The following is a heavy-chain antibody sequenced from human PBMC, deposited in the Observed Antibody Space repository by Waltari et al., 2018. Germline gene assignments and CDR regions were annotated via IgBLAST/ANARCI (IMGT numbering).Heavy chain of an antibody. D-gene: IGHD3-16*01. CDR1: GFIVSSNY. CDR3: ATLGAYLGAFDV. Sequence: EVQLVETGGGLIQPGGSLRLSCAVSGFIVSSNYMSWVRQAPGKGLEWVSVIYAGGGSYSADSVRGRFTISRDNSKNTLYLEMNTLRADDTAAYYCATLGAYLGAFDVWGQGTMVTVSS. J-gene: IGHJ3*01. V-gene: IGHV3-53*02. CDR2: IYAGGGS.